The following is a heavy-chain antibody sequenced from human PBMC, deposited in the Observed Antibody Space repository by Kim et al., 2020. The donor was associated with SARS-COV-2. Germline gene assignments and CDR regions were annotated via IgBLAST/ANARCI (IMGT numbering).Heavy chain of an antibody. J-gene: IGHJ6*02. CDR3: ASPPSGSYYDYYYGMDV. V-gene: IGHV3-11*01. CDR2: ISSSGSTI. D-gene: IGHD1-26*01. CDR1: GFTFSDYY. Sequence: GGSLRLSCAASGFTFSDYYMSWIRQAPGKGLEWVSYISSSGSTIYYADSVKGRFTISRDNAKNSLYLQMNSLRAEDTAVYYCASPPSGSYYDYYYGMDVWGQGTTVTVSS.